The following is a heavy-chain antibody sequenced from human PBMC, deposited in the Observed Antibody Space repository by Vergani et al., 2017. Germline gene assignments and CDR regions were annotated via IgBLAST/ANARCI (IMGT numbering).Heavy chain of an antibody. J-gene: IGHJ5*02. V-gene: IGHV4-39*01. Sequence: QLQLQESGPGLVKPSETLSLTCTVSGGSISSSSYYWGWIRQPPGKGLEWIGSIYYSGSTYYNPSLKSRVTISVDTSKNQFSLKLSSVTAADTAVYYCASLGYCSGGSCYSGWFDPWGQGTLVTVSS. CDR3: ASLGYCSGGSCYSGWFDP. CDR1: GGSISSSSYY. D-gene: IGHD2-15*01. CDR2: IYYSGST.